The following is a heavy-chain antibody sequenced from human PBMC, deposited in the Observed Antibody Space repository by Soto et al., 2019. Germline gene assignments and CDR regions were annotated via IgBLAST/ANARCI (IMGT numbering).Heavy chain of an antibody. Sequence: SETLSLTCTVSGGSISSTSYYWGWIRQPPGQGLEWIGSINYSGSAYYNPSLKSRVTMSVDTSNNQFSLKLSSVTAAETAVYYCARLGYCTGGVCYPRFYWGRGTLVTVSS. CDR2: INYSGSA. CDR3: ARLGYCTGGVCYPRFY. D-gene: IGHD2-8*02. J-gene: IGHJ4*02. V-gene: IGHV4-39*01. CDR1: GGSISSTSYY.